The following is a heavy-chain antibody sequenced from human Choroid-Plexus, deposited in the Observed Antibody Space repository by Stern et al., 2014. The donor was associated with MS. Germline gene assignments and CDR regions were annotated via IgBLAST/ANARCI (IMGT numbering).Heavy chain of an antibody. CDR3: ARGGRGVGLEY. CDR1: GFTFSTYA. Sequence: VQLVESGGGVFQPGRSLSLSCVASGFTFSTYAMHWVRQAPGTGLEWVAFVSYDGTQRNSTDSVKARFTISRDNSKNTLYLHMNSLRDEDTAVYFCARGGRGVGLEYWGQGALVTVSS. V-gene: IGHV3-30-3*01. D-gene: IGHD3-10*01. J-gene: IGHJ4*02. CDR2: VSYDGTQR.